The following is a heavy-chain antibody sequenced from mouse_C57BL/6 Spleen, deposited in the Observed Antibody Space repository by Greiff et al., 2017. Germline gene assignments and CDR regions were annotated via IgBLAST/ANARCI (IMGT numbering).Heavy chain of an antibody. CDR3: ARRKTTVVATDWYFDV. Sequence: EVKLVESGGGLVKPGGSLKLSCAASGFTFSDYGMHWVRPAPEKGLEWVAYLSSGSSTIYYADTVKGRFTISRDNAKNTLFRQMTSLRSEDTAVYYWARRKTTVVATDWYFDVWGTGTTVTVSS. J-gene: IGHJ1*03. V-gene: IGHV5-17*01. CDR1: GFTFSDYG. CDR2: LSSGSSTI. D-gene: IGHD1-1*01.